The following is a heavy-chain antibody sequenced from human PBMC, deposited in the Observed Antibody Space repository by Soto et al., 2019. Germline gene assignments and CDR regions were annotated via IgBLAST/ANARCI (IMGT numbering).Heavy chain of an antibody. Sequence: EVQLVESGGGLVQPGGSLRVSCAASGFTFGSYWMNWVRQAPGKGLVWVSRIDSDGSSTTYADSVKGRFTTSRDNAKNTLYLQLSSLRVEETAVYYCARGRPYGMDVWGQGTTVTVSS. V-gene: IGHV3-74*01. J-gene: IGHJ6*02. CDR3: ARGRPYGMDV. D-gene: IGHD6-6*01. CDR1: GFTFGSYW. CDR2: IDSDGSST.